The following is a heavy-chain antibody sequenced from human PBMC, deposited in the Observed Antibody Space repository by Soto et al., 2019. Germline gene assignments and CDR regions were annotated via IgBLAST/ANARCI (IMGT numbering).Heavy chain of an antibody. CDR2: IIPIFGTA. CDR1: GGTFSSYA. V-gene: IGHV1-69*12. Sequence: QVQLVQSGAEVKKPGSSVKVSCKASGGTFSSYAISWVRQAPGQGLEWMGGIIPIFGTANYAQKFQGRVTITADDSTSTAYMELSSLRSEDTAVYYCARDPGRIAAAGTVYYGMDVWGQGTTVTVSS. D-gene: IGHD6-13*01. CDR3: ARDPGRIAAAGTVYYGMDV. J-gene: IGHJ6*02.